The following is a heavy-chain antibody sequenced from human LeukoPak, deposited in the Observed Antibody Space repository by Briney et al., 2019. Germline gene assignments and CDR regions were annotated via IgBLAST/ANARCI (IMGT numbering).Heavy chain of an antibody. CDR3: ARSLASQGRGYFY. CDR2: IYPGDSDT. J-gene: IGHJ4*02. V-gene: IGHV5-51*01. CDR1: GYSFTSYW. Sequence: GESLKISCKGSGYSFTSYWIGWVRQMPGKGLEWMGIIYPGDSDTRYSPSFQGQVTISADKSINTAYLQWSSLKASDTAIYYCARSLASQGRGYFYWGQGTLVTVSS. D-gene: IGHD2-15*01.